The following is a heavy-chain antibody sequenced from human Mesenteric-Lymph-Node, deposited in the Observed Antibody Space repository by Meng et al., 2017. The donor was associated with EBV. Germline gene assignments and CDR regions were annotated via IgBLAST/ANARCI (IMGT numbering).Heavy chain of an antibody. D-gene: IGHD6-19*01. V-gene: IGHV4-61*08. CDR2: MYDSGST. CDR3: AGVGQWLPIDY. CDR1: GGSLNSGDYY. Sequence: VQLQGSGPGLVKASETLSLTCSVSGGSLNSGDYYWSWIRQPPGKGLEWIGMMYDSGSTNYNSSLKSRVAISVDTSRNQFSLKMSSVTAADTAVYYCAGVGQWLPIDYWGQGTLVTVSS. J-gene: IGHJ4*02.